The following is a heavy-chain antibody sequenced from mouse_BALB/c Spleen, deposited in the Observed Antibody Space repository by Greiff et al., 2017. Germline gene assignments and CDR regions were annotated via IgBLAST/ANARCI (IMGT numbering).Heavy chain of an antibody. D-gene: IGHD2-4*01. Sequence: VQLQQSGPGLVKPSQSLSLTCTVTGYSITSDYAWNWIRQFPGNKLEWMGYISYSGSTSYNPSLKSRISITRDTSKNQFFLQLNSVTTEDTATYYCARPYDYDGAWFAYWGQGTLVTVSA. J-gene: IGHJ3*01. V-gene: IGHV3-2*02. CDR3: ARPYDYDGAWFAY. CDR1: GYSITSDYA. CDR2: ISYSGST.